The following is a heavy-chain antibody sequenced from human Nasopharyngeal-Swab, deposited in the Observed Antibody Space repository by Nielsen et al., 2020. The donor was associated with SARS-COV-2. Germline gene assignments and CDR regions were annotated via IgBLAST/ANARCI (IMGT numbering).Heavy chain of an antibody. V-gene: IGHV4-39*01. D-gene: IGHD6-13*01. Sequence: SETLSLTCTVSGGSISSSTNYWGWIRQPPGKGLEWIGSIYYSGSTYYNPSLKSRVTISVDTSKNQFSLKLSSVTAADTAVYYCARLDSSSWYRYYFDYWGQGTLVTVSS. CDR3: ARLDSSSWYRYYFDY. J-gene: IGHJ4*02. CDR2: IYYSGST. CDR1: GGSISSSTNY.